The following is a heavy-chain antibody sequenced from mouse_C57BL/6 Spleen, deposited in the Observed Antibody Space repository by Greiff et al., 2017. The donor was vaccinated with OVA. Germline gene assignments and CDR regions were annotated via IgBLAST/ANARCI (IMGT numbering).Heavy chain of an antibody. D-gene: IGHD1-1*02. V-gene: IGHV1-55*01. J-gene: IGHJ2*01. CDR3: ARARFDYGNFDY. CDR1: GYTFTSYW. Sequence: QVQLKQPGAELVKPGASVKMSCKASGYTFTSYWITWVKQRPGQGLEWIGDIYPGSGSTNYNEKFKSKATLTVDTSSSTAYMQLSSLTSEDSAGYYGARARFDYGNFDYWGQGTTLTVSS. CDR2: IYPGSGST.